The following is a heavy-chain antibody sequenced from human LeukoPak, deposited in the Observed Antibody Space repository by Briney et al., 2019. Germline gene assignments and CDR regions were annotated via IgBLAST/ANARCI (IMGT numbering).Heavy chain of an antibody. Sequence: GASVKVSCKASGYTFTSYDINWVRQATGQGLEWMGWMNPNSGNTGYAQKFQGRVTMTRNTSISTAYMELSSLRSEDTAVYYCASDYGDYHEAFDIWGQGTMVTVSS. CDR3: ASDYGDYHEAFDI. CDR2: MNPNSGNT. CDR1: GYTFTSYD. J-gene: IGHJ3*02. V-gene: IGHV1-8*01. D-gene: IGHD4-17*01.